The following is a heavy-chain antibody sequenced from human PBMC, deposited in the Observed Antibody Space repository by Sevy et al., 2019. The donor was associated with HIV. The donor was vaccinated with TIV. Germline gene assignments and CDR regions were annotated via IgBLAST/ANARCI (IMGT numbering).Heavy chain of an antibody. CDR1: GFTFSNAW. Sequence: GGSLRLSCAASGFTFSNAWMSWVRQAPGKGLEWVGRIKSKTDGGTTDYAAPVKGRFTISRDDSKNTLYLQMNSLKTEDTAVYYCTTDGGGYSRYDGWIYCYYMDVWGKGTTVTVSS. CDR3: TTDGGGYSRYDGWIYCYYMDV. D-gene: IGHD5-12*01. J-gene: IGHJ6*03. CDR2: IKSKTDGGTT. V-gene: IGHV3-15*01.